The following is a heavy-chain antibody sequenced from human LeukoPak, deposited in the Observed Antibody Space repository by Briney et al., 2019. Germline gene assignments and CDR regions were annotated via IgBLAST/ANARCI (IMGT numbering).Heavy chain of an antibody. CDR3: AKGRSSGLFDY. D-gene: IGHD6-19*01. V-gene: IGHV3-9*01. Sequence: GRSMTLASAVSTFTFADYAIHWVRPAPGEVLGWVSGISWNSGSIGYADSVKRRFTISRDNAKISLYLQMNSLRAEDTALYYCAKGRSSGLFDYWGQGTLVTVSS. CDR2: ISWNSGSI. CDR1: TFTFADYA. J-gene: IGHJ4*02.